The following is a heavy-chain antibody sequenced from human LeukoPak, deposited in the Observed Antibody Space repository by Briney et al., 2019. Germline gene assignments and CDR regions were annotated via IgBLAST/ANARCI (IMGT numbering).Heavy chain of an antibody. J-gene: IGHJ3*02. D-gene: IGHD3-3*01. CDR3: AKPITISGATDAFDI. CDR2: IKQDGSEK. V-gene: IGHV3-7*01. Sequence: GGSLRLSCAASGFTFSTYWMNWVRQAPGKGLEWVANIKQDGSEKYYVDSVKGRFTISRDNAKNSLYMQMNSLRAEDTAVYYCAKPITISGATDAFDIWGQGTKVTVSS. CDR1: GFTFSTYW.